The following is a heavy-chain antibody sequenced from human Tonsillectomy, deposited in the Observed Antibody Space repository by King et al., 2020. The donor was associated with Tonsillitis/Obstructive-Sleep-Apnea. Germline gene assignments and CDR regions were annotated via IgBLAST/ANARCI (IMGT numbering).Heavy chain of an antibody. CDR2: ISSNGGRT. Sequence: VQLVESGGGLVQPGGSLRLSCAASGFTFSSYAMHWVRQAPGKGLEYVSAISSNGGRTYYANSVKGRFTISRDNSKNTLYIQMGSLIAEDMAVYYCATQGTLLLDAFDIWGQGKLVTVSS. J-gene: IGHJ3*02. CDR3: ATQGTLLLDAFDI. CDR1: GFTFSSYA. V-gene: IGHV3-64*01. D-gene: IGHD3-22*01.